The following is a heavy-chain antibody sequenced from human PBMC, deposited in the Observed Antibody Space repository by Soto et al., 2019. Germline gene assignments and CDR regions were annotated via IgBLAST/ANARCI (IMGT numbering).Heavy chain of an antibody. D-gene: IGHD3-22*01. CDR2: IYYSGST. CDR3: AREVLGYYYDSSGYQFDY. J-gene: IGHJ4*02. Sequence: PSETLSLTCTVSGGSISSGDYYWSWIRQPPGKGLEWIGYIYYSGSTYYNPSLKSRVTISVDTSKNQFSLKLSSVTAADTAVYYCAREVLGYYYDSSGYQFDYWGQGTLVTVSS. CDR1: GGSISSGDYY. V-gene: IGHV4-30-4*01.